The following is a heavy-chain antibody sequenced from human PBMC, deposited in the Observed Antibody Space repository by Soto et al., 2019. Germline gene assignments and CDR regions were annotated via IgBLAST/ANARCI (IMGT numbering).Heavy chain of an antibody. J-gene: IGHJ3*02. CDR3: AREPYYYDSSGYRWFDAFEI. D-gene: IGHD3-22*01. CDR2: IYYSGST. Sequence: SETLSLTCTVSGGSISSGGYYWSWIRQHPGKGLEWIGYIYYSGSTYYNPSLKSRVTISVDTSKNQFSLKLSSVTAADTAVYYCAREPYYYDSSGYRWFDAFEIWGQGTMVTVSS. V-gene: IGHV4-31*03. CDR1: GGSISSGGYY.